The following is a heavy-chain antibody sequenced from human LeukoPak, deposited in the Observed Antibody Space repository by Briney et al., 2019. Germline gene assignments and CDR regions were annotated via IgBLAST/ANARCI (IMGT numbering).Heavy chain of an antibody. V-gene: IGHV3-23*01. Sequence: HPGGSLRLSCAASGFTFSTYAMNWVRQAPGKGLEWVSVVTGNGDHISYADSVKGRFIISRDNPKNTVYLQMNDLRAEDTAVYYCAKDLKPDGRADIDFWGQGTLVTVSS. CDR1: GFTFSTYA. CDR3: AKDLKPDGRADIDF. D-gene: IGHD5-24*01. J-gene: IGHJ4*02. CDR2: VTGNGDHI.